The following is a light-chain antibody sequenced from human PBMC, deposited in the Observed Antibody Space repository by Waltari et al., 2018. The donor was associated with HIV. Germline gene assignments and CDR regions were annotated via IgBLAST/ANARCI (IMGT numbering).Light chain of an antibody. CDR3: YSTDRSSTHNV. CDR2: EDI. J-gene: IGLJ3*02. Sequence: SYELTQPPSVSVSPGQTARITCSGDALPKKYAYWYQQKSGQAPVLVIYEDIKRPPGIHERFSGSSSGTMATLTISGAQVEDEADYYCYSTDRSSTHNVFGGGTKLTVL. V-gene: IGLV3-10*01. CDR1: ALPKKY.